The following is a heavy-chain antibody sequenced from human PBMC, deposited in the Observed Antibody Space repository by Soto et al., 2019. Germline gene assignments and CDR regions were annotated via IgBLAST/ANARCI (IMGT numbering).Heavy chain of an antibody. CDR1: GFTFSSYS. V-gene: IGHV3-21*01. CDR2: ISSSSSYI. Sequence: EVQLVESGGGLVKPGGSLRLSCAASGFTFSSYSMNWVRQAPGKGLEWVSSISSSSSYIYYADSVKGRFTISRDNAKNSLYLQMNSLRAEDTAVYYCARDYGDQEYFQHWGQGTLVTVSS. CDR3: ARDYGDQEYFQH. D-gene: IGHD4-17*01. J-gene: IGHJ1*01.